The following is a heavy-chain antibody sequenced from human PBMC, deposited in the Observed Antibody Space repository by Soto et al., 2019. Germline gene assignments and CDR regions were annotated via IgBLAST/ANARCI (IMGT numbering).Heavy chain of an antibody. D-gene: IGHD3-9*01. CDR3: ARESHDILTGPPWVWYFDL. J-gene: IGHJ2*01. CDR2: INDRGSI. CDR1: GGSFSGYY. Sequence: QVQLQQWGAGPLRPLETLSLTCGVSGGSFSGYYWAWIRPSPGKGLEWIGEINDRGSINYNPSLKSRVSISVDTSKNHYSLNRRSVTAADTAVYYCARESHDILTGPPWVWYFDLWGRGTLVTVSS. V-gene: IGHV4-34*01.